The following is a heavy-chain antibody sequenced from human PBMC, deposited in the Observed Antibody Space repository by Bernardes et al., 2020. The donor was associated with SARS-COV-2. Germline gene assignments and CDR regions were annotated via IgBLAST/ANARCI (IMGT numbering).Heavy chain of an antibody. CDR2: INSGGGTT. D-gene: IGHD3-22*01. CDR3: TRGPISGYGSFGV. V-gene: IGHV3-74*01. J-gene: IGHJ4*02. Sequence: GSLRPSCEASGFNFGDHWMHWVRQAPGKGLVWVARINSGGGTTNYADSVKGRFTISRDNAKNTLYLQMSSLSAEDTAVYYCTRGPISGYGSFGVWGQGTLVTVSS. CDR1: GFNFGDHW.